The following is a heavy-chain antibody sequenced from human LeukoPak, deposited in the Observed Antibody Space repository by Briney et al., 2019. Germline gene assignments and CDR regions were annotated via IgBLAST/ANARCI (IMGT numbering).Heavy chain of an antibody. V-gene: IGHV3-9*01. J-gene: IGHJ4*02. Sequence: GRSLRLSCAGSGFIFNNYAMHWVRQPPGKGREWVSGIIGNSGTIDYADSVRGRFTISRDNAKNSLYLQMDSLRVEDTAFYYCAKDNRRHYTSGPNPDSLHWGQGALVTVSS. CDR1: GFIFNNYA. CDR2: IIGNSGTI. D-gene: IGHD6-19*01. CDR3: AKDNRRHYTSGPNPDSLH.